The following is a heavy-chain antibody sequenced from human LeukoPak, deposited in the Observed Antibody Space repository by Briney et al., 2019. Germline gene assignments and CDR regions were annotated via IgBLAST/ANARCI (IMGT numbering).Heavy chain of an antibody. J-gene: IGHJ4*02. V-gene: IGHV1-46*01. CDR2: IKPSGGST. CDR1: GYSFTSYH. Sequence: ASVKVSCKASGYSFTSYHMHWVRQAPGQGLEWMGIIKPSGGSTSYAQEFQDRVAMTRDTSTSTVYMELSSLGFEDTAVYYRARDSSGWSVDYWGQGTLVTVSS. D-gene: IGHD6-19*01. CDR3: ARDSSGWSVDY.